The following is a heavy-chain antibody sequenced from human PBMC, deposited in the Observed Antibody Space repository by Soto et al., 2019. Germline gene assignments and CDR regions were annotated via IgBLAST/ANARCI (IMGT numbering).Heavy chain of an antibody. D-gene: IGHD3-22*01. V-gene: IGHV3-30-3*01. CDR2: ISYDGSNK. J-gene: IGHJ3*02. Sequence: QVQLVESGGGVVQPGRSLRLSCAASGFTFSSYAMHWVRQAPGKGLEWVAVISYDGSNKYYADSVKGRFTISRDNSKNTLYLQMNSLRAEDTAVYYCARGYVYYYDSSGYKGLFGAFDIWGQGTMVTVSS. CDR1: GFTFSSYA. CDR3: ARGYVYYYDSSGYKGLFGAFDI.